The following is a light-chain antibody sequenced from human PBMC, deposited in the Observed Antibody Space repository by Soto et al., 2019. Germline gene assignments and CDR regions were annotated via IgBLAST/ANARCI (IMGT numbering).Light chain of an antibody. CDR1: SSDVGGYNY. V-gene: IGLV2-14*01. J-gene: IGLJ2*01. Sequence: QSALTQPASVSGSPGQSITISCTGTSSDVGGYNYVSWYQQHPGKAPKLMIYDVSNRPSGVSNRFSGSKSGNTASLTISGLQAEDEADYYCISYKSSSNLVVFGGGTKLTVL. CDR3: ISYKSSSNLVV. CDR2: DVS.